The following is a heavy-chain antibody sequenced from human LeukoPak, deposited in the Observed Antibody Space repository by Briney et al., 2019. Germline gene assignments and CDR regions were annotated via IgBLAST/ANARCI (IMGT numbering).Heavy chain of an antibody. D-gene: IGHD3-9*01. Sequence: PGGSLRLSCAASGFTFDDYAMHWVRQAPGKGLEWVSGISWNSGSIGYADSVKGRFTISRDNAKNSLYLQMNSLRAEDMALYYCAKVRGPYILTGTLDYWGQGTLVTVSS. J-gene: IGHJ4*02. V-gene: IGHV3-9*03. CDR2: ISWNSGSI. CDR3: AKVRGPYILTGTLDY. CDR1: GFTFDDYA.